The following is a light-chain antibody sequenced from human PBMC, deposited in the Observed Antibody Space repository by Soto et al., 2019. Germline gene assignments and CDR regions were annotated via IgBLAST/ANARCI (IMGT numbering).Light chain of an antibody. V-gene: IGKV3-20*01. CDR1: QSVSSSY. CDR2: VAS. J-gene: IGKJ5*01. Sequence: EIVLTQSPGTLSLSPGERATLSCRASQSVSSSYFAWYQQRPGQAPRLLIYVASNRATGTPDRFSGSGSGTDFTLTINRLEPEDFAVYYCQQYGSSPITFGQGTRLQIK. CDR3: QQYGSSPIT.